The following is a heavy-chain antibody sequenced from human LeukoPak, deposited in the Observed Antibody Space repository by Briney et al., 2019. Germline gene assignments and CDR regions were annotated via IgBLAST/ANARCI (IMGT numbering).Heavy chain of an antibody. D-gene: IGHD6-19*01. Sequence: AGGSLRLSCAASGFTINTNYMNWVRQAPGRGLEWVSVIYPGGITKYADSVKGRFTISRDNAKNSLYLQMNSLRAEDTALYRCARGDSSGWYFDYWGQGTLVTVSS. CDR3: ARGDSSGWYFDY. CDR1: GFTINTNY. V-gene: IGHV3-53*01. CDR2: IYPGGIT. J-gene: IGHJ4*02.